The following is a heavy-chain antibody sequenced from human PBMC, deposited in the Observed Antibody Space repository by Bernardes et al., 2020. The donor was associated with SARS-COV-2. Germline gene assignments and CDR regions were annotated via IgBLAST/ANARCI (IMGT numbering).Heavy chain of an antibody. Sequence: SETLSLTCTVYGGSVTSGSYYWSWIRQPPGKGLEWIGYTYYNGDTKYNSSLRSRVSISVDASKNQISLKLRSVTAADTAMYYCVKVSGSYRLDYWGQGTLVTVSS. V-gene: IGHV4-61*01. J-gene: IGHJ4*02. CDR1: GGSVTSGSYY. CDR3: VKVSGSYRLDY. CDR2: TYYNGDT. D-gene: IGHD3-10*01.